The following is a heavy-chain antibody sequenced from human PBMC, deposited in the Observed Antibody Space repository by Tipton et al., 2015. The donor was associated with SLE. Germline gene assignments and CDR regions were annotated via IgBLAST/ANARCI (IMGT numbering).Heavy chain of an antibody. CDR2: ISGYNGDT. Sequence: QLVQSGAEVKKPGASVKVSCQASGYTFTGYGISWVRQAPGQGLEWMGWISGYNGDTNYAQKVQDRLTMTTDTSTSTAYMELRSLRSDDTAVYYCVRDVKGLDVDYWGPGSLLTVSS. V-gene: IGHV1-18*01. D-gene: IGHD5-24*01. CDR1: GYTFTGYG. CDR3: VRDVKGLDVDY. J-gene: IGHJ4*02.